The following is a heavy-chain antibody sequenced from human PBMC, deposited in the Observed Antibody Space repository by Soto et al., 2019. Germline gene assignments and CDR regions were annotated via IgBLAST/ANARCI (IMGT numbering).Heavy chain of an antibody. CDR1: GYGFTTYG. CDR3: ARGRYGAY. V-gene: IGHV1-18*01. CDR2: ISAHNGNT. J-gene: IGHJ4*02. Sequence: QVHLVQSGAEVKKPGASVKVSCKGSGYGFTTYGITWVRQAPGLGLEWMAWISAHNGNTNYAQKLQGRVTVTRDTCTSTAYMELRSLGSDFTAVYYCARGRYGAYWGQGALVTVSS. D-gene: IGHD3-10*01.